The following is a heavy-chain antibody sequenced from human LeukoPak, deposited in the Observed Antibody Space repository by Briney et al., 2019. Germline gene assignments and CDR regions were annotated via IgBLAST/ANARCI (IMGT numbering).Heavy chain of an antibody. CDR2: IYYSGST. CDR1: GGSISSYY. CDR3: ARSLSSGYSYFDY. D-gene: IGHD3-22*01. Sequence: SETLSLTCTVSGGSISSYYWSWIRQPPGKGLEWIGYIYYSGSTNYNPSLKSRVTISVGTSKNQFSLKLSSVTAADTAVYYCARSLSSGYSYFDYWGQGTLVTVSS. J-gene: IGHJ4*02. V-gene: IGHV4-59*08.